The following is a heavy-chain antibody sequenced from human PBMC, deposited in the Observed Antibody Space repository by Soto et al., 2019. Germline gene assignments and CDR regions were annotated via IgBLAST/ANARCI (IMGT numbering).Heavy chain of an antibody. CDR1: GFTFSSYP. J-gene: IGHJ3*01. CDR2: ISYDGRNK. V-gene: IGHV3-30*04. CDR3: ARLNITFDF. Sequence: QVKVVESGGGVVQPGTSLRLSCVASGFTFSSYPMHWLRQAPGKGLEWMAVISYDGRNKFYSDSVKGRFTASRDNDKSTVFLQMNSLKIEDTATYYCARLNITFDFWGQGTVFTVSS.